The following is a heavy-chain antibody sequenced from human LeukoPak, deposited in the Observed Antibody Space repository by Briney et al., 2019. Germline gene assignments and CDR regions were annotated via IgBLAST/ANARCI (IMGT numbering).Heavy chain of an antibody. Sequence: GGSLRLSCAATGLSVSSNFMSWVRQAPGKGLVWVSRISSDGSSTSYADSVKGRFTISRDNTKNTLYLQMNSLRDEDTAVYYCTRGRAYNYGYFDYWGQGTLVTVSS. CDR3: TRGRAYNYGYFDY. V-gene: IGHV3-74*01. CDR1: GLSVSSNF. CDR2: ISSDGSST. D-gene: IGHD5-18*01. J-gene: IGHJ4*02.